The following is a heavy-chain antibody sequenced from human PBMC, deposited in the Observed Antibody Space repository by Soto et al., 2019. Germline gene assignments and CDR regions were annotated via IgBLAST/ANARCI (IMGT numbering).Heavy chain of an antibody. CDR2: ISSSSSTI. V-gene: IGHV3-48*01. CDR1: GFTFSSYS. J-gene: IGHJ6*02. D-gene: IGHD3-9*01. Sequence: EVQLVESGGGLVQPGGSLRLSCAASGFTFSSYSMNWVRQAPGKGLEWVSYISSSSSTIYYADSVKGRFTISRDNAKTSLYLQMNSLRAEDTAVYYCARDGSYDILTGYYIHYYYGMDVWGQGTTVTVSS. CDR3: ARDGSYDILTGYYIHYYYGMDV.